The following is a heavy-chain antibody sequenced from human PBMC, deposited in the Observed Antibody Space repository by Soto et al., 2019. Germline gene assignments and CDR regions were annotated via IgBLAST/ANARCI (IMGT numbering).Heavy chain of an antibody. J-gene: IGHJ4*02. CDR1: GYTFTTYG. CDR3: ARGRYGDC. Sequence: QVHLVQSGAEVKKPGASVKVSCKGSGYTFTTYGITWVRQAPGQGLEWMGWISAHNGNTNYAQKLQGRVTVTRDTSTSTAYMELRSLRSDDTAVYDCARGRYGDCWGQGALVTVSS. D-gene: IGHD1-1*01. CDR2: ISAHNGNT. V-gene: IGHV1-18*01.